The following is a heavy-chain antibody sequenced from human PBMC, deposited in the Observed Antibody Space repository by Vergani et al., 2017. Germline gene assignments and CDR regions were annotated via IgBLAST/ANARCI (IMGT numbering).Heavy chain of an antibody. CDR2: ISSDGGST. CDR3: ARAYGIYNCFDY. V-gene: IGHV3-23*01. CDR1: GFTFSTYA. J-gene: IGHJ4*01. D-gene: IGHD1-20*01. Sequence: EVQLLESGGGLVQPGGSLRLSCAASGFTFSTYAMTWVPQAPGKGLEWVSTISSDGGSTYYADSVKGRLTISRDNSKNTLYLQMNSLRVEDTAVYYCARAYGIYNCFDYWGQQTLFTFSS.